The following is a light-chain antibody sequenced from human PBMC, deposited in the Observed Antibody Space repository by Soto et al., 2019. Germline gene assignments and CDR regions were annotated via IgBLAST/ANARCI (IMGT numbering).Light chain of an antibody. CDR3: QQYNNWPDT. CDR2: GAS. CDR1: QSVSSN. J-gene: IGKJ4*01. Sequence: EIVMTQSPATLSVSPVERATLXCRASQSVSSNLAWYQQKPGQAPRLLIYGASTRATGIPARFSGSGSGTEFTLTISSLQSEDFAVYYCQQYNNWPDTFGGGTKVDIK. V-gene: IGKV3-15*01.